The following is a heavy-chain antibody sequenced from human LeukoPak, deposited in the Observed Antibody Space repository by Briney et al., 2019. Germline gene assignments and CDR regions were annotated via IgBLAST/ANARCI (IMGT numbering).Heavy chain of an antibody. Sequence: GGSLRLSCAASGFTFSRCWMSWVRQAPGKGLEWVANIRRDGSETHYVDSVMGRFTISRDNAKNSLYLQMNSLRAEDTAVYYCARDDTHYGSSGSFYDAFDIWGQGTMVTVSS. V-gene: IGHV3-7*01. CDR1: GFTFSRCW. CDR2: IRRDGSET. CDR3: ARDDTHYGSSGSFYDAFDI. J-gene: IGHJ3*02. D-gene: IGHD3-22*01.